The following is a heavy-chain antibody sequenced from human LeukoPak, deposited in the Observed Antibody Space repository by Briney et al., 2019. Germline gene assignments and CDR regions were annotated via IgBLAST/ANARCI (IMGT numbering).Heavy chain of an antibody. Sequence: GGSLRLSCAAPGFTFSSYALSWVRQAPGKGLEWVSAISGSGGSTYYADSVKGRFTISRDNSKNTLYLQMNSLRAEDTAVYYCAKVGSVVVAAFDYWGQGTLVTVSS. D-gene: IGHD2-15*01. CDR2: ISGSGGST. CDR3: AKVGSVVVAAFDY. J-gene: IGHJ4*02. CDR1: GFTFSSYA. V-gene: IGHV3-23*01.